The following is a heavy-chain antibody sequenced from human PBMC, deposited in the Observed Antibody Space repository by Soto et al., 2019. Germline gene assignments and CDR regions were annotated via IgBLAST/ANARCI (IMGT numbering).Heavy chain of an antibody. V-gene: IGHV4-59*08. CDR3: ARQRVGVVVAAI. Sequence: SETLSLTCTVSGGSISSHYWSWIRQPPGKRLERIGYVHNSGSTNYNPSLKSRVTTAVDTSKNQFSLKLSSVTAADTAVYYCARQRVGVVVAAIWGQGTLVTVSS. D-gene: IGHD2-15*01. CDR2: VHNSGST. CDR1: GGSISSHY. J-gene: IGHJ4*02.